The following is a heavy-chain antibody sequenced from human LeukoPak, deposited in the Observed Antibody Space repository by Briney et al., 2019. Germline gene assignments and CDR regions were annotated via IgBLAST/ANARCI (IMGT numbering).Heavy chain of an antibody. CDR1: GYTFTSYG. D-gene: IGHD3-9*01. CDR3: ARDYPLRFFTTDLTYYDILTGYPLRAFDI. CDR2: ISAYNGNT. J-gene: IGHJ3*02. Sequence: ASVKVSCKASGYTFTSYGISWVRQAPGQGLEWMGWISAYNGNTNYAQKLQDRVTMTTDTSTTTTYMEPRSLRSDDTAVYYCARDYPLRFFTTDLTYYDILTGYPLRAFDIWGRGTMVTVSS. V-gene: IGHV1-18*01.